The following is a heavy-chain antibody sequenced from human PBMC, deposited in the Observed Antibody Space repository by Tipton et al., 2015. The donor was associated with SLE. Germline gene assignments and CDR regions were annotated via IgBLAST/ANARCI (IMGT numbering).Heavy chain of an antibody. D-gene: IGHD3-3*01. J-gene: IGHJ6*03. CDR3: AREGGIRFLEWDYYYMDV. CDR2: IYTSGST. Sequence: TLSLTCTVSGGSISSGSYYWSWIRQPAGKGLEWIGRIYTSGSTNYNPSLKSRVTISVDTPKNQFSLKLSSVTAADTAVYYCAREGGIRFLEWDYYYMDVWGKGTTVTVSS. V-gene: IGHV4-61*02. CDR1: GGSISSGSYY.